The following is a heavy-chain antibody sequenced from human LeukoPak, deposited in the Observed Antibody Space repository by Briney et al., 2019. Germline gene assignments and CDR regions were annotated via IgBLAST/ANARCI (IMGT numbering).Heavy chain of an antibody. CDR3: TRDLAPYVDIVATVHDY. D-gene: IGHD5-12*01. V-gene: IGHV1-18*04. J-gene: IGHJ4*02. Sequence: ASVKVSCKASGYTFTSYYMHWVRQAPGQGLEWMGWISAYNGNTNYAQKLQGRVTMTTDTSTSTAYMELRSLRSDDTAVYYCTRDLAPYVDIVATVHDYWGQGTLVTVSS. CDR1: GYTFTSYY. CDR2: ISAYNGNT.